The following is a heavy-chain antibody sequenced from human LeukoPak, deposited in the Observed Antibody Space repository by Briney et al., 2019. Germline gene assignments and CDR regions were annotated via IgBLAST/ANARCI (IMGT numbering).Heavy chain of an antibody. V-gene: IGHV4-59*01. D-gene: IGHD6-13*01. CDR1: GGSISSYY. Sequence: PSETLSLTCTVSGGSISSYYWSWIRQPPGKGLEWIGYIYYSGSTNYNPSLKSRVTISVDTSKNQFSLKLSSVTAADTAVYYCASSIAAAGTIPADYYFDYWGQGTLVTVSS. J-gene: IGHJ4*02. CDR2: IYYSGST. CDR3: ASSIAAAGTIPADYYFDY.